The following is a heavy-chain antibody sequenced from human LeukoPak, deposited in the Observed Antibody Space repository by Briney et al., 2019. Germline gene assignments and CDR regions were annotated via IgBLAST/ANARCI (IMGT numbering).Heavy chain of an antibody. CDR1: GGSISSTSYY. CDR3: ATNIKLELAPFDY. CDR2: IYYSGST. J-gene: IGHJ4*02. Sequence: SETLSLTCTVSGGSISSTSYYWGWIRQPPGKGLEWVGSIYYSGSTYYSPSLKSRVTISVDTSNNQFSLKLSSVTAADTAVYYCATNIKLELAPFDYWGQGTLVTVSS. D-gene: IGHD1-7*01. V-gene: IGHV4-39*01.